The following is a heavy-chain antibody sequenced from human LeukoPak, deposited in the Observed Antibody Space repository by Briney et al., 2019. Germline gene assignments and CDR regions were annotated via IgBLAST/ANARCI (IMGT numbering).Heavy chain of an antibody. Sequence: SVKVSCKASGDTLSNYAISWVRQAPGQGLEWMGVSIPIYGTSNYAHKFQGRVTITTDESTGTVYLELNNLRSDDTAVYYCARNIGPSDVDYGSTGDYFDFWGQGTLVTVSS. CDR1: GDTLSNYA. J-gene: IGHJ4*02. D-gene: IGHD4-23*01. V-gene: IGHV1-69*05. CDR3: ARNIGPSDVDYGSTGDYFDF. CDR2: SIPIYGTS.